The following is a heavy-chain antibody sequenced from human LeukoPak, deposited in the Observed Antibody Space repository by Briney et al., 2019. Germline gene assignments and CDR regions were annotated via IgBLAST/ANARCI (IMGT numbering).Heavy chain of an antibody. J-gene: IGHJ5*02. D-gene: IGHD3-10*01. V-gene: IGHV1-2*02. CDR2: INPNSGDT. Sequence: GASVKVSCKASGYTFTGYYMHWVRQAPGQGLEWMGWINPNSGDTNYAQKFQGRVTMTRDTSIRTVYMELSRLRSDDTAVYYCANTYALGNYYKGGFDPWGQGTLVTVSS. CDR3: ANTYALGNYYKGGFDP. CDR1: GYTFTGYY.